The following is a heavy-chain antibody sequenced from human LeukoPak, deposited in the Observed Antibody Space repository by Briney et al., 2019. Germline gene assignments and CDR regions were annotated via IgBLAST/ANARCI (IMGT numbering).Heavy chain of an antibody. CDR2: ISSSSSYI. J-gene: IGHJ4*02. D-gene: IGHD2-15*01. CDR3: ARDAVEVVAATPNDY. Sequence: GGSLRLSCAASGFTFSSYSMNWVRQAPGKGLEWVSSISSSSSYIYYADSVKGRFTISRDNAKNSLYLQMNSLRAEDTAVYYCARDAVEVVAATPNDYWGQRTLVTVSS. V-gene: IGHV3-21*01. CDR1: GFTFSSYS.